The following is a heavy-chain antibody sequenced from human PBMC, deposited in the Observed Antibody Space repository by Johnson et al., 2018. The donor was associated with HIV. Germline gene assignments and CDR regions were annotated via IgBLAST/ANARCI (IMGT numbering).Heavy chain of an antibody. D-gene: IGHD3-22*01. CDR3: ARGSRYTYDNDDAYLLHAFDF. CDR1: GFTVSTNY. CDR2: IYSGDTT. J-gene: IGHJ3*01. V-gene: IGHV3-66*02. Sequence: VQLVESGGGLVQPGGSLRLSCAASGFTVSTNYMSWIRQAPGKGLEWVSVIYSGDTTYYADSVKGRFTISRDSSKNTLYLQMNSLRVEDTAVYYCARGSRYTYDNDDAYLLHAFDFWGQGTMVTVSS.